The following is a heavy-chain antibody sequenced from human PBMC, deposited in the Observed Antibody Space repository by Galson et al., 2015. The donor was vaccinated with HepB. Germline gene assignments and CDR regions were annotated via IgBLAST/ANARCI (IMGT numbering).Heavy chain of an antibody. J-gene: IGHJ4*02. Sequence: SLRLSCAASGFTFSTYSVNWVRQVPGKGLKWISYISSSSSTIYYADSVKGRFTISRDNAKNSVYLQLNSLRAEDTAVYYCASELAVPGRLFDYWGQGTLVTVSS. V-gene: IGHV3-48*01. CDR3: ASELAVPGRLFDY. CDR2: ISSSSSTI. CDR1: GFTFSTYS. D-gene: IGHD6-19*01.